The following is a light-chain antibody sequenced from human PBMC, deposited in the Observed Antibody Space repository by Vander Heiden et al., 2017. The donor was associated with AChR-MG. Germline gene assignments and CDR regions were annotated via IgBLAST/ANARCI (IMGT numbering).Light chain of an antibody. CDR1: QDISSA. J-gene: IGKJ4*01. CDR2: DAA. CDR3: RQSSSDPLT. Sequence: AIQMTQSPSSLSASVGDRVTITCRASQDISSALIWYQQKTGKVPKVLIYDAASLVSGVPSRFSGSGSGTEFTLTISSLQPEDVATYHCRQSSSDPLTFGGGTKVEIK. V-gene: IGKV1-13*02.